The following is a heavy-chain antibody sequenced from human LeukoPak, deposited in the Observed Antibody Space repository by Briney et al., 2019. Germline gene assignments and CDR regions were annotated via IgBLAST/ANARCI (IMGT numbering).Heavy chain of an antibody. CDR2: ISSDGGST. V-gene: IGHV3-64*02. Sequence: GGSLRLSCAASGFTFSRYGMHWVRQAPVKGLEYVSGISSDGGSTYCGDSVKGRFTISRDNSKNTVDLQMGSLRPEDMAVYYCAREERSLGFRTFDIWGQGTMVTVSS. CDR3: AREERSLGFRTFDI. D-gene: IGHD1-14*01. CDR1: GFTFSRYG. J-gene: IGHJ3*02.